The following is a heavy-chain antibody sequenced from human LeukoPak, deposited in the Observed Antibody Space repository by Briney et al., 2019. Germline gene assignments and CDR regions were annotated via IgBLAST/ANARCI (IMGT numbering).Heavy chain of an antibody. CDR1: GYTFTSYA. CDR2: FDPEDGET. Sequence: ASVKVSCKASGYTFTSYAMNWVRQAPGKGLEWMGRFDPEDGETIYAQKFQGRVTMTADTSADTAYMELSSLRSEDTAVYYCATEGKMVRGLYTDYWGQGTLVTVSS. CDR3: ATEGKMVRGLYTDY. J-gene: IGHJ4*02. V-gene: IGHV1-24*01. D-gene: IGHD3-10*01.